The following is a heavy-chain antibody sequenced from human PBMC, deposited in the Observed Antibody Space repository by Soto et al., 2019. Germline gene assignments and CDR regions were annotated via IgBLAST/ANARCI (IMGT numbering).Heavy chain of an antibody. CDR2: ISSNGGST. CDR3: ARDRYDYDFWSGYPNLYYYYYMDV. Sequence: PGGSLRLSCAASGFTFSSYTMHWVRQAPGKGLEYVSAISSNGGSTYYANSVKGRFTISRDNSKNTLYLQMGSLRAEDMAVYYCARDRYDYDFWSGYPNLYYYYYMDVWGKGTTVTVSS. D-gene: IGHD3-3*01. V-gene: IGHV3-64*01. J-gene: IGHJ6*03. CDR1: GFTFSSYT.